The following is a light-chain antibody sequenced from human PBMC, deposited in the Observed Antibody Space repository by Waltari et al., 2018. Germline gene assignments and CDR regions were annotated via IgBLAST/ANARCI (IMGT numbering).Light chain of an antibody. CDR2: YDS. CDR3: QVWDDTTNSGV. CDR1: NIESKS. Sequence: YVVTQPPSLSVAPGKTATLTCGGQNIESKSVNWYQQKPGQAPVLVIFYDSDRPSGIPERFSGSNSGNTDTLTITWVEAGDEADYHCQVWDDTTNSGVFGGGTRLTVL. J-gene: IGLJ3*02. V-gene: IGLV3-21*01.